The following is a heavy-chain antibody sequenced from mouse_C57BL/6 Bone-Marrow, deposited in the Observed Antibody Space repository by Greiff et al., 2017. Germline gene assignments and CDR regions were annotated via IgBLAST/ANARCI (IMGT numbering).Heavy chain of an antibody. D-gene: IGHD2-1*01. CDR2: IRSKSSNYAT. Sequence: GGGLVQPKGSLNLSCAASGFTFNPYAMLWVRQAPGKGLEWVARIRSKSSNYATYYADSVKDRFTISRDESQSILYLQMNNLKTEDTALYYCVRAGGNSWFAYWGQGTLVTVSA. CDR1: GFTFNPYA. J-gene: IGHJ3*01. CDR3: VRAGGNSWFAY. V-gene: IGHV10-3*01.